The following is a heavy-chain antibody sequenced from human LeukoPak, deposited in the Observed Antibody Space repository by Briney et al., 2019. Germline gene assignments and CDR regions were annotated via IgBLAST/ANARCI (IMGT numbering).Heavy chain of an antibody. CDR2: ISSSSSTI. D-gene: IGHD3-10*01. V-gene: IGHV3-48*01. Sequence: PGGSLRLSCAPSGFTFSSYSMNWVRQAPGKGLEWVSYISSSSSTICYADSVKGRFTISRDNAKNSLYLQMNSLRAEDTAVYYCARELSITMVRGETGDFDYWGQGTLVTVSS. J-gene: IGHJ4*02. CDR1: GFTFSSYS. CDR3: ARELSITMVRGETGDFDY.